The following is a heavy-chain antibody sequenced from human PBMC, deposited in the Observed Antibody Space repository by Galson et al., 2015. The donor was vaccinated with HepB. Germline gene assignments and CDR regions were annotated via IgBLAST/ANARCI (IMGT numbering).Heavy chain of an antibody. V-gene: IGHV3-21*01. CDR3: ARCPFTDYYGSGIYFDY. D-gene: IGHD3-10*01. J-gene: IGHJ4*03. CDR2: ISSSSSYI. CDR1: GFTFSSYW. Sequence: SLRLSCAASGFTFSSYWMSWVRQAPGKGLEWVSSISSSSSYIYYADSVKGRFTISRDNAKNSLYLQMNSLRADDTAVYYCARCPFTDYYGSGIYFDYWGHGTPVTVSS.